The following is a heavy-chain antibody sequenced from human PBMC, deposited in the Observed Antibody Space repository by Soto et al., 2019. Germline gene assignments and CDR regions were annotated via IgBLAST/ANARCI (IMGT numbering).Heavy chain of an antibody. D-gene: IGHD2-15*01. CDR1: GGSISSYY. CDR2: IYYSGST. Sequence: QVQLQESGPGLVKPSETLSLTCTVSGGSISSYYWSWIRQPPGKGLEWIGYIYYSGSTNYNPSLKSRVTISVDTSKNQFSLKLSSVTAADTAVYYCARVTPGGGDAFDIWGQGTMVTVSS. V-gene: IGHV4-59*01. J-gene: IGHJ3*02. CDR3: ARVTPGGGDAFDI.